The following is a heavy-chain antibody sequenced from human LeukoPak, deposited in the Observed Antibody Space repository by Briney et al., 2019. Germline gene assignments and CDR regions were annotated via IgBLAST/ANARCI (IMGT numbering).Heavy chain of an antibody. CDR3: ARDNRSSTSHYFDY. J-gene: IGHJ4*02. CDR1: GGSFSDYY. D-gene: IGHD2-2*01. Sequence: SETLSLTCAVYGGSFSDYYWSWIRQPPGKGLEWIGEIDHRESTTYNPSLKSRVTLSVDTSKNQFSLKLNSVTAADTAVYYCARDNRSSTSHYFDYWGQGTLVTVSS. V-gene: IGHV4-34*01. CDR2: IDHREST.